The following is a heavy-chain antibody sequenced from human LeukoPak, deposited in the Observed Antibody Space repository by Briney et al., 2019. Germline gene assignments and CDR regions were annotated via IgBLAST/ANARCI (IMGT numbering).Heavy chain of an antibody. CDR2: IKSKADGETI. V-gene: IGHV3-15*01. D-gene: IGHD1-20*01. Sequence: GGSLRLSCAASGFTFSSFSMIWVRQAPGKGLEWVGRIKSKADGETIDYAAPVKGRFTFSRDDSKNMLYLQMNSLKSEDTAVYYCSTLTSRGLSDSWGQGTLVTVSS. J-gene: IGHJ4*02. CDR3: STLTSRGLSDS. CDR1: GFTFSSFS.